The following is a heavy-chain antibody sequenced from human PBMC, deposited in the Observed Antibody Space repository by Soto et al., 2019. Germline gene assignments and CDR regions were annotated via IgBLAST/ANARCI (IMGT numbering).Heavy chain of an antibody. V-gene: IGHV3-23*01. J-gene: IGHJ4*02. CDR3: AFIQGYRGYDVDY. CDR2: ISGRGGST. D-gene: IGHD5-12*01. Sequence: GGSLRLSCAASGFTFSSYAMSWVRQAPGKGLEWVSAISGRGGSTYYADSVKGRFTISRDNSKSTLYLQMNSLRAEDTAIYYSAFIQGYRGYDVDYWGKETLVTVS. CDR1: GFTFSSYA.